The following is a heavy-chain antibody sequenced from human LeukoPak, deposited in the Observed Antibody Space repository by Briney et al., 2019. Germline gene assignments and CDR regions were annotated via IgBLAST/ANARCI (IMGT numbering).Heavy chain of an antibody. CDR1: GFTVSSNY. V-gene: IGHV3-53*01. Sequence: GGSLRLSCAASGFTVSSNYMTWVRQAPGKGLEWVSVVYTGGSTYSADSVKGRFTISRDNSKNTLYLQMNSLRAEDTAVYYCARDQWGNGWSGSFDSWGQGTLVTVSS. J-gene: IGHJ4*02. CDR3: ARDQWGNGWSGSFDS. D-gene: IGHD6-19*01. CDR2: VYTGGST.